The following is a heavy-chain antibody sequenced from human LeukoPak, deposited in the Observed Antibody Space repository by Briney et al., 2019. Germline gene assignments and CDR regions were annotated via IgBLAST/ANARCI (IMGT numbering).Heavy chain of an antibody. D-gene: IGHD3-10*01. V-gene: IGHV4-59*01. CDR2: IYYSGST. CDR1: GGSISSYY. J-gene: IGHJ6*02. Sequence: SETLSLTCTVSGGSISSYYWSWIRQPPGKGLVWIGYIYYSGSTNYNPSLKSRVTISVDTSKNQFSLKLSSVTAADTAVYYCARFGSTADYYYGMDVWGQGTTVTVSS. CDR3: ARFGSTADYYYGMDV.